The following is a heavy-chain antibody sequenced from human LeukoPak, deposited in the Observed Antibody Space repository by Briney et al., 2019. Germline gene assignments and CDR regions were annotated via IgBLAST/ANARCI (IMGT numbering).Heavy chain of an antibody. CDR2: IYTSGST. D-gene: IGHD3-10*01. Sequence: PSETLSLTCTVSGGSISGYYWSWIRQPAGKGLEWIGRIYTSGSTKYNPSLKSRVTMSVDTSKNLFSLKLTSVTAADTAVYYCARHPRYGMVRGVDYLDYWGQGTLVTVSS. V-gene: IGHV4-4*07. CDR1: GGSISGYY. J-gene: IGHJ4*02. CDR3: ARHPRYGMVRGVDYLDY.